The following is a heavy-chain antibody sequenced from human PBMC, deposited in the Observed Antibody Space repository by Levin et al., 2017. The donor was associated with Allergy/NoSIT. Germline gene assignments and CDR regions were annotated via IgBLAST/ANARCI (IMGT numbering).Heavy chain of an antibody. CDR3: ASCKDAYNRNDAFDF. D-gene: IGHD5-24*01. CDR1: GFTFSSYG. Sequence: GGSLRLSCAASGFTFSSYGIHWVRQAPGKGLEWVAFISYDGGNKYYADSVKGRFAISRDNSKNTLSLQMTSLRAEDTAVYYCASCKDAYNRNDAFDFWGQGTMVTVSS. CDR2: ISYDGGNK. J-gene: IGHJ3*01. V-gene: IGHV3-30*03.